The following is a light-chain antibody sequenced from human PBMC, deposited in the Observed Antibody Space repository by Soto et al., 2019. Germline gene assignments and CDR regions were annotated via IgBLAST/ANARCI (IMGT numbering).Light chain of an antibody. CDR3: QSYDSSLSGYV. CDR2: ANS. CDR1: SSNIGAGYD. J-gene: IGLJ1*01. Sequence: QSVLTQPPSVSGAPGQSVTISGTGSSSNIGAGYDVSWYQQLPGTAPKFLIYANSDRPSGVPDRFSGSKSGTSASLAITGLQAEDEADYYCQSYDSSLSGYVFGTGTKVTVL. V-gene: IGLV1-40*01.